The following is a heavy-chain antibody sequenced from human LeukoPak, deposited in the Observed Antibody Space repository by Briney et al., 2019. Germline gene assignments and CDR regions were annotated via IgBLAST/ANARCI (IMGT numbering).Heavy chain of an antibody. D-gene: IGHD3-10*01. CDR2: IYWDDDK. Sequence: SGPTLVKPTQTLTLTCTFSGFSLSTSGVGVGWIRQPPGKALEWLALIYWDDDKRYSPSLKGRLTITKDTSKNQVVLTMTNMDPVDTATYYCGVLLRAFDYWGQGTLVTVSS. V-gene: IGHV2-5*02. J-gene: IGHJ4*02. CDR3: GVLLRAFDY. CDR1: GFSLSTSGVG.